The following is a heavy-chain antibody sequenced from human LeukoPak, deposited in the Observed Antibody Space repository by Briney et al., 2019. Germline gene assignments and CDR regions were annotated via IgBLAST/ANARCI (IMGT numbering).Heavy chain of an antibody. V-gene: IGHV3-30*02. CDR2: IRFDGSTK. CDR3: AQPDF. Sequence: GGSRRLSCVASGITFRSSSMHWVRQAPGKGLEWLAFIRFDGSTKYYADSVKGRFTVSRDNSKSTLYLQMNSLRAEDTAVYYCAQPDFWGQGTLVTVSS. CDR1: GITFRSSS. J-gene: IGHJ4*02.